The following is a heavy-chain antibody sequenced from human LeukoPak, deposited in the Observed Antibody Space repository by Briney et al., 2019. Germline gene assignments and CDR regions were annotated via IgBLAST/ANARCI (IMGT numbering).Heavy chain of an antibody. J-gene: IGHJ4*02. CDR2: IYYSGST. V-gene: IGHV4-39*07. D-gene: IGHD2-15*01. CDR1: GGSISSSSYY. Sequence: SETLSLTCTVSGGSISSSSYYWGWIRQPPGKGLEWIGSIYYSGSTYYNPSLKSRVTISVDTSKNQFSLKLSSVTAADTAVYYCARGSGYCSGGSCRPFDYWGQGTLVTVSS. CDR3: ARGSGYCSGGSCRPFDY.